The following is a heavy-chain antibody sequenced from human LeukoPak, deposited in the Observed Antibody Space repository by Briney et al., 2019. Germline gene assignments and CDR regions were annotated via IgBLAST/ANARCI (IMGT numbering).Heavy chain of an antibody. Sequence: GGSLRLSCAASGVTFSNAWMSWVRQAPGKGLEWVGRIKSKTDGGTTDYAAPGKGRFTISRDDSKNTLYLQMNSLKTEDTAEYYCTTAMYSSSWYTSYFDSWGQGTLVTVSS. J-gene: IGHJ4*02. V-gene: IGHV3-15*01. CDR1: GVTFSNAW. D-gene: IGHD6-13*01. CDR3: TTAMYSSSWYTSYFDS. CDR2: IKSKTDGGTT.